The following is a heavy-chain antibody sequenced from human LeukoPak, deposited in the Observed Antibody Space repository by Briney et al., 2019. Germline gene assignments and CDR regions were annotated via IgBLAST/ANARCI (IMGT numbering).Heavy chain of an antibody. CDR1: GGSFSGYY. J-gene: IGHJ1*01. V-gene: IGHV4-34*01. Sequence: SETLSLTCAVYGGSFSGYYWSWIRQPPGNGLEWIGEINHSGSTNYNPSLKSRVTISVDTSKNQFSLKLSSVTAADTAVYYCARGVDYYGVWGQGTLVTVSS. CDR3: ARGVDYYGV. CDR2: INHSGST. D-gene: IGHD3-10*01.